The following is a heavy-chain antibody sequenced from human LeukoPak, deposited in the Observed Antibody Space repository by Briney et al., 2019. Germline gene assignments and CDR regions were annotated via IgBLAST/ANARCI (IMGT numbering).Heavy chain of an antibody. CDR1: GFTFSSYA. CDR2: ISYDESNK. J-gene: IGHJ4*02. CDR3: ARVGLGEGFVYYFDY. D-gene: IGHD3-10*01. V-gene: IGHV3-30-3*01. Sequence: PGGSLRLSCAASGFTFSSYAMHWVRQAPGTGLERVGVISYDESNKYYADSLKGRLTITTDNSKNTLYLQMNSLRAEDMCVYYCARVGLGEGFVYYFDYWGQGTLVTVSS.